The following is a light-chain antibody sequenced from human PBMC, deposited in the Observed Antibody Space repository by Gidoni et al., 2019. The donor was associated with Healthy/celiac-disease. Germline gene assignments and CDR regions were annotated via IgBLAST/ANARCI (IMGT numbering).Light chain of an antibody. J-gene: IGKJ2*01. CDR1: QDISNY. V-gene: IGKV1-33*01. Sequence: DIQMTQSPSPLPASVGDRVTITCQASQDISNYLNWYQQKPGKAPKLLIYDASNLETGVPPRFSGSGSGTDFTFTISSLQPEDIATYYCQQYDNLPRTFGQXTKLEIK. CDR2: DAS. CDR3: QQYDNLPRT.